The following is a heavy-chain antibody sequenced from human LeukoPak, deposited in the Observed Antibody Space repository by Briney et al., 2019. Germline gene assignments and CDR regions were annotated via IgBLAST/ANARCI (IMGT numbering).Heavy chain of an antibody. D-gene: IGHD2-21*02. J-gene: IGHJ3*02. Sequence: PSETLSLTCAVYGGSFSGYYWSWIRQPPGKGLEWIGEINHSGSTNYNPSLKSRVTISVDTSKNQFSLKLSSVTAADTAVYYCARDRSVVVTAPSGIDIWGQGTMVTVSS. CDR3: ARDRSVVVTAPSGIDI. V-gene: IGHV4-34*01. CDR1: GGSFSGYY. CDR2: INHSGST.